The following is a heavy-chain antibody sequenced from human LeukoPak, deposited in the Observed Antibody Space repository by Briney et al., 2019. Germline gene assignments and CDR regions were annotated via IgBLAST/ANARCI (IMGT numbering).Heavy chain of an antibody. CDR2: ISYDGSNK. CDR3: AKWGVISYYFDY. Sequence: GRSLRLSCAASGFTFSSYGMHWVRQAPGKGLEWVAVISYDGSNKYYADSVKGRFTISRDNSKNTLYLQMNSLRAEDTAVYYCAKWGVISYYFDYWGQGTLVTVSS. D-gene: IGHD3-10*01. V-gene: IGHV3-30*18. J-gene: IGHJ4*02. CDR1: GFTFSSYG.